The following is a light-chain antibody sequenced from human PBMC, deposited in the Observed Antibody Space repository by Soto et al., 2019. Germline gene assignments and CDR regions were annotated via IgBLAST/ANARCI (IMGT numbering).Light chain of an antibody. CDR2: KVS. Sequence: DVVMTQSPLSLPVTLGQPASISCRSSQSLVYRDGNTYLTWFQQRPGQSPRRLIYKVSTRDSGVPDRVSGRGAGTDCTQKISRVEAEDVGVYYGMQGTHWPPVAFGGGTKVEIK. V-gene: IGKV2-30*01. CDR3: MQGTHWPPVA. J-gene: IGKJ4*01. CDR1: QSLVYRDGNTY.